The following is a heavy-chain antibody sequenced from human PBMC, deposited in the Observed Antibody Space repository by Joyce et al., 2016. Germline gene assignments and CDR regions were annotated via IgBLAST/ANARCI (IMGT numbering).Heavy chain of an antibody. CDR2: INYSEIT. J-gene: IGHJ6*02. Sequence: QLQMQESGPGLVKPSATLSLTCSVSGGSISSRSYYWGRIRQPRGKGLEWIARINYSEITYYNPSLKSLVTLSVDTSKNHFSLKLSSVAAADTAVYYWASQEGGITAMDVWGQGTTVTVSS. V-gene: IGHV4-39*02. CDR1: GGSISSRSYY. D-gene: IGHD1-14*01. CDR3: ASQEGGITAMDV.